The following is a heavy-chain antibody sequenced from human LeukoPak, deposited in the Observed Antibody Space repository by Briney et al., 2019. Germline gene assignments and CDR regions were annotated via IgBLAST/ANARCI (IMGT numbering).Heavy chain of an antibody. D-gene: IGHD6-19*01. CDR3: ARSTTGYSSGWYPSAEYFQH. Sequence: PGGSLRLSCAASGFTFSSYAMHWVRQAPGKGLEWVAVISYDGSNKYYADSVKGRFTISRGNSKNTLYLQMNSLRAEDTAVYYCARSTTGYSSGWYPSAEYFQHWGQGTLVTVSS. V-gene: IGHV3-30-3*01. CDR2: ISYDGSNK. CDR1: GFTFSSYA. J-gene: IGHJ1*01.